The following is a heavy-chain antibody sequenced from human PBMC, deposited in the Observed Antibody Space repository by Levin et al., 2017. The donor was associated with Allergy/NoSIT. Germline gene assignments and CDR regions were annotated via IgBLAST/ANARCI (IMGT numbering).Heavy chain of an antibody. V-gene: IGHV4-39*01. D-gene: IGHD5-12*01. CDR3: ASLDIVASSLPCDY. CDR2: IYYSGST. J-gene: IGHJ4*02. Sequence: SETLSLTCTVSGGSVSSSNHYWGWIRQPPGKGLEWIGTIYYSGSTYYNPSLKSRVAISVDTSKNQFSLKLSSVTAADTAVYYCASLDIVASSLPCDYWGQGTLVTVSS. CDR1: GGSVSSSNHY.